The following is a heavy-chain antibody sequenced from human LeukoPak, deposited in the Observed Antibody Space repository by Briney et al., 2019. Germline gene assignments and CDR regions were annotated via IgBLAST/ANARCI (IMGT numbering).Heavy chain of an antibody. D-gene: IGHD6-13*01. CDR2: ISSSGSTI. Sequence: GGSLRLSCAASGFTFSDYYMSWIRQAPGKGLEWVSYISSSGSTIYYADSVKGRFTISRDNDKNSLYLQMNSLRAEDTAVYYCARYSSSWYSHFDYWGQGTLVTVSS. CDR1: GFTFSDYY. V-gene: IGHV3-11*04. J-gene: IGHJ4*02. CDR3: ARYSSSWYSHFDY.